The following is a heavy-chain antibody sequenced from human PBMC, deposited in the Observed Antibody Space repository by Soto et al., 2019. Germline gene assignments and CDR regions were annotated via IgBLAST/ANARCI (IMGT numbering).Heavy chain of an antibody. D-gene: IGHD4-17*01. Sequence: ASVKVSCKASGYTFTSYGISWVRQAPGQGLEWMGWISAYNGNTNYAQKLQGRVTMTTDISTSTAYMELRSLRSDDTAVYYCARDMDFDYGDYDQSGRGAFDIWGQGTMVTVSS. V-gene: IGHV1-18*01. CDR3: ARDMDFDYGDYDQSGRGAFDI. CDR2: ISAYNGNT. J-gene: IGHJ3*02. CDR1: GYTFTSYG.